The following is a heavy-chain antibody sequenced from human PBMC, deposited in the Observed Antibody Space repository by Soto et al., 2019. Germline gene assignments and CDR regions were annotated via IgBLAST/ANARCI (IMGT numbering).Heavy chain of an antibody. CDR1: GFTFSSYG. CDR2: ISYDGSNK. Sequence: GGSLRLSCAASGFTFSSYGMHWVRQAPGKGLEWVAVISYDGSNKYYADSVKGRFTISRDNSKNTLYLQMNSLRAEDTAVYYCAKDHEITGTMGYWGQGTLVTVSS. J-gene: IGHJ4*02. CDR3: AKDHEITGTMGY. V-gene: IGHV3-30*18. D-gene: IGHD1-7*01.